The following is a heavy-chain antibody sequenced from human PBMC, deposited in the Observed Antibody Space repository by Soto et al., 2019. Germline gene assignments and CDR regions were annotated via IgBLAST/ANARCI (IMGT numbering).Heavy chain of an antibody. CDR3: AKGLGEQLAPPDY. CDR2: ISGSGGST. CDR1: GFTFSSYA. Sequence: GGSLRLSCAASGFTFSSYAMSWVRQAPGKGLEWVSAISGSGGSTYYADSAKGRFTISRDNSKNTLYLQMNSLRAEDTAVYYCAKGLGEQLAPPDYWGQGTLVTVSS. V-gene: IGHV3-23*01. J-gene: IGHJ4*02. D-gene: IGHD6-6*01.